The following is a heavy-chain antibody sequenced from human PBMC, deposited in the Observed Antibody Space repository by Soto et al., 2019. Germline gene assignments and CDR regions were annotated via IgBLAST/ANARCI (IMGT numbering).Heavy chain of an antibody. CDR2: ISSSSFTI. CDR3: ARDVPDIDFWSGHQYYMDV. Sequence: PGGSLRLSCAASGFRFSDYSMNWVRQAPGRGLEWVSYISSSSFTIHYADSVEGRFAISRDNAKNSLYLQMNSLRAEDTAVYYCARDVPDIDFWSGHQYYMDVWGKGTTVTVSS. V-gene: IGHV3-48*01. CDR1: GFRFSDYS. J-gene: IGHJ6*03. D-gene: IGHD3-3*01.